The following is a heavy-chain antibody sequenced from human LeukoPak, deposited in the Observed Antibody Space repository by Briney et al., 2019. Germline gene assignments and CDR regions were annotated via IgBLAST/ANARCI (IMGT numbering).Heavy chain of an antibody. CDR2: INHSGST. CDR3: ARGQKRITMVRGVMRWFDP. V-gene: IGHV4-34*01. D-gene: IGHD3-10*01. Sequence: SETLSLTCAVYGGSISGYYWSWIRQPPGKGLEWIGEINHSGSTNYNPSLKSRVTISVDTSKNQFSLKLSSVTAADTAVYYCARGQKRITMVRGVMRWFDPWGQGTLVTVSS. CDR1: GGSISGYY. J-gene: IGHJ5*02.